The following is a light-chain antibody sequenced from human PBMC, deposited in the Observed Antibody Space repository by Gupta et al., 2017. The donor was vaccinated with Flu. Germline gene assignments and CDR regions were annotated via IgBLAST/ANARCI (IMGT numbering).Light chain of an antibody. CDR1: QRVTHF. Sequence: GDRVTVTCRASQRVTHFLNWYQQKPGRAPKLLIYAASTLHFGVPSRFSGSGSGTDFTLTISSLQPEDFATYYCHQGYSSPQTFGRGTTVDIK. J-gene: IGKJ1*01. CDR2: AAS. V-gene: IGKV1-39*01. CDR3: HQGYSSPQT.